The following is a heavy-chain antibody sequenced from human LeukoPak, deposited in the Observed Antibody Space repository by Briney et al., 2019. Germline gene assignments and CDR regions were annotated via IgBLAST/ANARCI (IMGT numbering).Heavy chain of an antibody. D-gene: IGHD3-16*01. CDR3: ARGAVGADY. CDR1: GFTFSDYY. J-gene: IGHJ4*02. V-gene: IGHV3-11*06. Sequence: GGSLRLSCAASGFTFSDYYMSWIRQAPGKGLEWVSYISSSSSYTNYADSVKGRFTISRDSAKNSVYLQMNSLRAEDTAVYYCARGAVGADYWGQGTLVTVSS. CDR2: ISSSSSYT.